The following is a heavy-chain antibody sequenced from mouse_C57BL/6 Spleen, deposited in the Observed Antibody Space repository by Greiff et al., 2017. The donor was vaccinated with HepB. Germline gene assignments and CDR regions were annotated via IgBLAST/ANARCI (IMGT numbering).Heavy chain of an antibody. D-gene: IGHD1-1*02. Sequence: VQLQQSGPELVKPGASVKISCKASGYAFSSSWMNWVKQRPGKGLEWIGRIYPGDGDTNYNGKFKGKATLTADKSSSTAYMQLSSLTSEDSAVYFCAISLYGLYAMDYWGQGTSVTVSS. V-gene: IGHV1-82*01. CDR1: GYAFSSSW. CDR3: AISLYGLYAMDY. CDR2: IYPGDGDT. J-gene: IGHJ4*01.